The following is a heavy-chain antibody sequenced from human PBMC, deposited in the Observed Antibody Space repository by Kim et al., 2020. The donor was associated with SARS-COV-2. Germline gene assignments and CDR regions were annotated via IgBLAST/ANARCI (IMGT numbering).Heavy chain of an antibody. CDR1: GGTFSSYA. D-gene: IGHD3-16*01. Sequence: SVKVSCKASGGTFSSYAISWVRQAPGQGLEWMGRIIPILGLANYAQKFQGRVTITADKSTSTAYMELSSLRSEDTAVYYCAREPLSLIMITFGRFDPWGQGTLVTVFS. V-gene: IGHV1-69*04. J-gene: IGHJ5*02. CDR3: AREPLSLIMITFGRFDP. CDR2: IIPILGLA.